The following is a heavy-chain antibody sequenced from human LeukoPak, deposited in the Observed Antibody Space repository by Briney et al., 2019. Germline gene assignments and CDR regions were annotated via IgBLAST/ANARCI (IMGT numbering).Heavy chain of an antibody. Sequence: GRSLRLSCAASGFTFSNYAMHWVRQAPGKGLEWVAVISYDGSNKYYAYSVKGRFTISRDNAKNSLYLQMNSLRAEDTAVYYCARGQDTVITSRDAFDIWGQGTMVTVSS. J-gene: IGHJ3*02. CDR1: GFTFSNYA. CDR3: ARGQDTVITSRDAFDI. CDR2: ISYDGSNK. V-gene: IGHV3-30*03. D-gene: IGHD4-23*01.